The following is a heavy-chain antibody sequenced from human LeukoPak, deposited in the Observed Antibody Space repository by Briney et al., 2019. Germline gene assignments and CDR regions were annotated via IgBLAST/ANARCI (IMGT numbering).Heavy chain of an antibody. J-gene: IGHJ4*02. CDR2: MNPNSGNT. CDR1: GYTFTSYD. D-gene: IGHD2-2*01. V-gene: IGHV1-8*01. Sequence: AASVKVSCKASGYTFTSYDINWVRRATGQGLEWMGWMNPNSGNTGYAQKFQGRVTMTRNTSISTAYMELSSLRSEDTAVYYCARGRSDGCCSSSSCIYDYWGQGTLVTVSS. CDR3: ARGRSDGCCSSSSCIYDY.